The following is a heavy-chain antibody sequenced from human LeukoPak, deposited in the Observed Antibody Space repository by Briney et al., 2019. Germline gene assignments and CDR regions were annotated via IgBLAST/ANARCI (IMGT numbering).Heavy chain of an antibody. V-gene: IGHV3-30*02. D-gene: IGHD5-24*01. J-gene: IGHJ6*03. CDR1: GFTFSSYG. Sequence: GGSLRLSCAASGFTFSSYGMHWVRQAPGKGLEWVAFIRYDGSNKYYADSVKGRFTISRDNSKNTLYLQMNSLRAEDTAVYYYAKGRDGYNPYYYYYMDVWGKGTTVTVSS. CDR3: AKGRDGYNPYYYYYMDV. CDR2: IRYDGSNK.